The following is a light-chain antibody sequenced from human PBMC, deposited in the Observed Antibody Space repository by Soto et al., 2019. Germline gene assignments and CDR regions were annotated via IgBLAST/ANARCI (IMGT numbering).Light chain of an antibody. CDR2: EVS. Sequence: QSALTQPASVSGSPGQSITISCTGTSSDIGGYNYVSWYQQHPGKAPKLMIYEVSNRPSGVSNRFSGSKPGNTASLTISGLQAEDEADYYCSSYTSSNYVFGTGTKVTVL. V-gene: IGLV2-14*01. J-gene: IGLJ1*01. CDR1: SSDIGGYNY. CDR3: SSYTSSNYV.